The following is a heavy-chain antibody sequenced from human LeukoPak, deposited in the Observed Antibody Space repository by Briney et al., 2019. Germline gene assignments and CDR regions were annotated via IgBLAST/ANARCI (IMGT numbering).Heavy chain of an antibody. D-gene: IGHD3-9*01. J-gene: IGHJ6*03. CDR1: GGTFSSYA. Sequence: ASVKVSCKASGGTFSSYAISWVRQAPGQGLEWMGGIIPIFGTANYAQKFQGRVTITADESTSTAYMELSSLRSEDTAVYYCARSPQAYDILTGYLSYYYYYMDVWGKGTTVTISS. CDR2: IIPIFGTA. CDR3: ARSPQAYDILTGYLSYYYYYMDV. V-gene: IGHV1-69*13.